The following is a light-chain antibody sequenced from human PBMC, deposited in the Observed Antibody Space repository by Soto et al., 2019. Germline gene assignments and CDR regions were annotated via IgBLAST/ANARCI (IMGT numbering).Light chain of an antibody. CDR1: QSVSGKS. J-gene: IGKJ1*01. CDR3: QQYGSSPTGT. CDR2: GAS. Sequence: EIVLTQSPGNLSLSPGETASLSCRASQSVSGKSLAWYHQKPGQAPRLLIYGASTRATGIPDRFSGSGSGTDFTLTISRLETADSAVYYCQQYGSSPTGTFGQGTKVDIK. V-gene: IGKV3-20*01.